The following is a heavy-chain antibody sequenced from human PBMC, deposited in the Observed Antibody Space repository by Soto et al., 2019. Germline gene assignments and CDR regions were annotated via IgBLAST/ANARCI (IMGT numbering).Heavy chain of an antibody. CDR1: GGSFSGYY. D-gene: IGHD1-1*01. CDR2: INHSGST. CDR3: AESNWNDVWAFDI. V-gene: IGHV4-34*01. Sequence: QVQLQQWGAGLLKPSETLSLTCAVYGGSFSGYYWSWIRQPPRKGLEWIGEINHSGSTNYNPSLKSRVTISVDTSKNQFSLKLSSVTAADTAVYYCAESNWNDVWAFDIWGQGTMVTVSS. J-gene: IGHJ3*02.